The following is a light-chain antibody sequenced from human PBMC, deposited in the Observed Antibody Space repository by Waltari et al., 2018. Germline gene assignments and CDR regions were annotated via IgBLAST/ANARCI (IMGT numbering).Light chain of an antibody. CDR3: QQYYSTPPT. CDR1: QSVLYSSNNKNY. V-gene: IGKV4-1*01. CDR2: WAS. J-gene: IGKJ1*01. Sequence: DIVMTQSPHSLAVSLGERATINCKSGQSVLYSSNNKNYLAWYQQKPGQPPKLLIYWASTRESGVPDRFSGSGSGTDFTLTISSLQAEDVAVYYCQQYYSTPPTFGQGTKVEIK.